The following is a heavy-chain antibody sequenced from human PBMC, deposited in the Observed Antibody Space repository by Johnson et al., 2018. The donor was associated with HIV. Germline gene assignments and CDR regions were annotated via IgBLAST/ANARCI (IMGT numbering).Heavy chain of an antibody. CDR3: ARADTAVVIKRAFDI. V-gene: IGHV3-30*04. D-gene: IGHD5-18*01. Sequence: QVQLVESGGGVVQPGRSLRLSCAASGFTFSSYAMHWVRQAPGKGLEWVAVISYDGSNKYYADSVKGRFTSSRDNSKNTLYLQMNSLRAEDTAVYYCARADTAVVIKRAFDIWGQGTMVTVSS. J-gene: IGHJ3*02. CDR2: ISYDGSNK. CDR1: GFTFSSYA.